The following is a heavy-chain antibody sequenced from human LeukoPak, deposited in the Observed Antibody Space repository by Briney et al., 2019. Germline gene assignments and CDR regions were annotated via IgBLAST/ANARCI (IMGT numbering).Heavy chain of an antibody. CDR3: ARNGDRCLDY. Sequence: SGTLSLTWGVSGGSITRENWGSGGRQPPGKGVEGIGEIFHSGSTNYNPSLASRVTISVDRSKNQFILELASVTAADTAIYYCARNGDRCLDYWGRGTLVTVSS. CDR1: GGSITRENW. CDR2: IFHSGST. D-gene: IGHD7-27*01. J-gene: IGHJ4*02. V-gene: IGHV4-4*02.